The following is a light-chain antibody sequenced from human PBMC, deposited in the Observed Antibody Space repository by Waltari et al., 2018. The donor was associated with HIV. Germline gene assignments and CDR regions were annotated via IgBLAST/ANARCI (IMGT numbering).Light chain of an antibody. V-gene: IGLV1-47*01. CDR2: KNN. Sequence: SVLTQPPSASGPAAQRVTISCSGSRYNIGSTFVFWYHQFTGSVPKLLIYKNNQRFSGVPGRFSGSKSGTSASLAISGLRAEDEAAYYCAAWDDNLVGHVVFGGGTNLTV. J-gene: IGLJ2*01. CDR3: AAWDDNLVGHVV. CDR1: RYNIGSTF.